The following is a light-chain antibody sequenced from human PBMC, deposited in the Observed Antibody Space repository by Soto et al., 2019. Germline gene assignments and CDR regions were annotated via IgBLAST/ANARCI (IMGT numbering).Light chain of an antibody. CDR2: EVT. Sequence: SVLTQPPSASGSPGQSVTISCTGTSSDVGAYKYVSWCQQYPGKAPKLMIYEVTKRPSGVPDRFSGSKSGNTASLTVSGLQAEDEADYYCTSYVGNDIWVFGGGTKVTVL. V-gene: IGLV2-8*01. CDR1: SSDVGAYKY. CDR3: TSYVGNDIWV. J-gene: IGLJ3*02.